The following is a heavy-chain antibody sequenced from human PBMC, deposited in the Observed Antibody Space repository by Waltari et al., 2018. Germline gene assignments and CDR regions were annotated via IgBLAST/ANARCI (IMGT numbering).Heavy chain of an antibody. J-gene: IGHJ4*02. CDR2: IYYSGST. CDR1: GGSISRSSSY. Sequence: QLQLQESGPGLVKPSETLSLPCTVSGGSISRSSSYWGWIRQPPGKGLEWIGSIYYSGSTYYNPSLKSRVTRSVDTSKNQFSLKLSSVTAADTAVYYCAGGRGNIVVVPAAHDYWGQGTLVTVSS. CDR3: AGGRGNIVVVPAAHDY. D-gene: IGHD2-2*01. V-gene: IGHV4-39*01.